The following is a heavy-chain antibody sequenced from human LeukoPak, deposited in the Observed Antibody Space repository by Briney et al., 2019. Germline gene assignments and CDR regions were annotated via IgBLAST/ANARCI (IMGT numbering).Heavy chain of an antibody. V-gene: IGHV3-30*18. Sequence: PGGSLRLSCAASGFTFSSYGMHWVRQAPGKGLEWVAVISYDGSNKYYADSVKGRFTISRDNSKDTLYLQMNSLRAEDTAVYYCAKDLATDQTSYYYYYGMDVWGQGTRVTVSS. J-gene: IGHJ6*02. CDR3: AKDLATDQTSYYYYYGMDV. CDR1: GFTFSSYG. CDR2: ISYDGSNK.